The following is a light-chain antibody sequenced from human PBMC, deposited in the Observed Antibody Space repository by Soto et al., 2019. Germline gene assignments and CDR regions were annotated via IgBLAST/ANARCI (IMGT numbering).Light chain of an antibody. CDR1: SGSVSTSYY. J-gene: IGLJ1*01. CDR3: AAWDDSLSGSYV. Sequence: QAVVTQEPSFSVSPGGTVTLTCGLSSGSVSTSYYPSWYQQTPGQAPRTLIYSTNTRSSGVPDCFSGSKSGTSASLAISGLRSEDEADYYCAAWDDSLSGSYVFGTGTKLTVL. V-gene: IGLV8-61*02. CDR2: STN.